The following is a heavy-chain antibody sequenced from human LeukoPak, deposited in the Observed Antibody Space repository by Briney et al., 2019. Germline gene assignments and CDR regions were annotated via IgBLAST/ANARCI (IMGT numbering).Heavy chain of an antibody. Sequence: PGGSLRLSCAASGFTFSTYTMNWVRQAPGKGPEWVSYISHTSDSILYADSVKGRFTMSRDNAKKSLYLQMNSLRAEDSAVYYCARATRNGYDYWGQGTLVTVSS. CDR3: ARATRNGYDY. CDR1: GFTFSTYT. CDR2: ISHTSDSI. V-gene: IGHV3-48*01. J-gene: IGHJ4*02. D-gene: IGHD5-24*01.